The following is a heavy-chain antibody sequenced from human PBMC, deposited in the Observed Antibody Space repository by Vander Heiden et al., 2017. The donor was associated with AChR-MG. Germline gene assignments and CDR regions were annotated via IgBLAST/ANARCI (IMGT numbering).Heavy chain of an antibody. CDR2: IKQGSTEK. CDR3: AREGREGLGSDY. J-gene: IGHJ4*02. CDR1: GFTLSSYW. Sequence: EVQLVESGGGLVQPGGSLRLSCAASGFTLSSYWMSWVRQAPGKGLEWVANIKQGSTEKNYVDSVKGRFTVSRDDAKNSVYLQMNSLRVEDTAVYYCAREGREGLGSDYWGQGTLVTVSS. D-gene: IGHD7-27*01. V-gene: IGHV3-7*01.